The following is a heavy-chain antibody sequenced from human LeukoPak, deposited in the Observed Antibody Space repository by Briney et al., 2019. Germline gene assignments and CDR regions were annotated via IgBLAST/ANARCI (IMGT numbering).Heavy chain of an antibody. J-gene: IGHJ3*02. CDR2: IFYTGST. CDR1: GGSISSYY. D-gene: IGHD4-23*01. V-gene: IGHV4-59*01. CDR3: ATLTGGDDAFDI. Sequence: SETLSLTCTVSGGSISSYYWSWIRQPPGKGLEWIGYIFYTGSTNYNPSLKSRVTISVLTSKNRYSLKLSSVTAADTAVYYCATLTGGDDAFDIWGQGTMVTVSS.